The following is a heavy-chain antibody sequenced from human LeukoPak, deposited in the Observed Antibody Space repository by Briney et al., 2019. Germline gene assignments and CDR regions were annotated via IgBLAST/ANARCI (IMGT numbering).Heavy chain of an antibody. D-gene: IGHD3-10*01. CDR1: GFTFSSYS. Sequence: GGSLRLSCAASGFTFSSYSMNWVRQAPGKGLEWVSYISSSSSTIYYADSVKGRFTVSRDNAKNSLYLQMNSLRAEDTAVYYCARRGYYGSGSATFDIWGQGTMVTVSS. CDR2: ISSSSSTI. V-gene: IGHV3-48*01. J-gene: IGHJ3*02. CDR3: ARRGYYGSGSATFDI.